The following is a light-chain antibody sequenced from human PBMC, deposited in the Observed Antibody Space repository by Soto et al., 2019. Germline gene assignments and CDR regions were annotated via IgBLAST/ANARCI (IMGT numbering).Light chain of an antibody. CDR3: GTWDSSLSVGV. J-gene: IGLJ3*02. V-gene: IGLV1-51*01. CDR2: DND. Sequence: HSVLTQPPSVSAAPGQKVTISCSGSISNIGSNDVSWYQQLPGTAPKVLIYDNDKRPSGIPDRFSGSKSGTSATLGITGLQTGDEADYYCGTWDSSLSVGVFGGGTKLTVL. CDR1: ISNIGSND.